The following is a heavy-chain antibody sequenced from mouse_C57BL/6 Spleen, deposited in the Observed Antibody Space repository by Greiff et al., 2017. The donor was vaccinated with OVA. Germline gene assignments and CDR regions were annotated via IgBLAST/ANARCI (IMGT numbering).Heavy chain of an antibody. CDR1: GFTFSSYT. CDR2: ISGGGGNT. D-gene: IGHD1-1*01. CDR3: ARRGSLYYFDY. J-gene: IGHJ2*01. Sequence: EVQLVESGGGLVKPGGSLKLSCAASGFTFSSYTMSWVRQTPDKRLEWVATISGGGGNTYYPDSVKGRFTISRDNAKNTLYLQMSSLTSEDTALYYCARRGSLYYFDYWGQGTTLTVSS. V-gene: IGHV5-9*01.